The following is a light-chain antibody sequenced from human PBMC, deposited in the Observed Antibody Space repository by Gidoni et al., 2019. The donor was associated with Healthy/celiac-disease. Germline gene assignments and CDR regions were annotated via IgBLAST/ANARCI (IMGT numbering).Light chain of an antibody. V-gene: IGKV1-33*01. Sequence: DIQQTQSPSSLSASVGDRVTITCQASHDISNYLNWYQQKPGKAPKLLIYDASNLETGVPSRFSGSGSGTDFTFTISSLQPEDIATYYCQQYDNLPLTFGGGTKVEIK. J-gene: IGKJ4*01. CDR1: HDISNY. CDR3: QQYDNLPLT. CDR2: DAS.